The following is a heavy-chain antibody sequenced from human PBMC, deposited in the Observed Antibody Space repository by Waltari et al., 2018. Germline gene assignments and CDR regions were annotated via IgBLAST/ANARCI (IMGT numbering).Heavy chain of an antibody. CDR3: AATNWFDP. V-gene: IGHV3-7*01. J-gene: IGHJ5*02. Sequence: EIQLVESGGGLVQPGGSLRLSCAASGFIFSDYWMSWVRQAPGKGLEWVANIKHDGSEKYCLDSVKGRFTISRDNAKNSLYLQINSLRVEDTAVYYCAATNWFDPWGQGTLVTVSS. CDR2: IKHDGSEK. CDR1: GFIFSDYW.